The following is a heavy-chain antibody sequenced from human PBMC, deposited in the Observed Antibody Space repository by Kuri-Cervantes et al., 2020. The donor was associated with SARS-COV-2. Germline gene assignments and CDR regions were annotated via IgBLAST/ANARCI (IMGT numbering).Heavy chain of an antibody. CDR2: INPNSGGT. V-gene: IGHV1-2*04. Sequence: GGSLRLSCKASGYTFTGYYMHWVRQAPGQGLEWMGWINPNSGGTNYAQKFQGWVTMTRDTSISTAYMELSRLRSDDTAVYYCARVAVAALDYWGQGTLVTVSS. CDR1: GYTFTGYY. CDR3: ARVAVAALDY. D-gene: IGHD6-19*01. J-gene: IGHJ4*02.